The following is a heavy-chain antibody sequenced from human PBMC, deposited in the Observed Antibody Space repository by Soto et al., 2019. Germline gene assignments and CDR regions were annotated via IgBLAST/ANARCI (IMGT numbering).Heavy chain of an antibody. Sequence: GTLFITCAVSIGSISSYYWSWIRQPPGKGLEWIGYIYYSGSTNYNPSLKSRVTILVDMSKNQFSLKLRSVTAADTAVYYCARLKPSGWDYYYGMDVWGQGTTVTVSS. V-gene: IGHV4-59*01. J-gene: IGHJ6*02. CDR3: ARLKPSGWDYYYGMDV. D-gene: IGHD6-19*01. CDR1: IGSISSYY. CDR2: IYYSGST.